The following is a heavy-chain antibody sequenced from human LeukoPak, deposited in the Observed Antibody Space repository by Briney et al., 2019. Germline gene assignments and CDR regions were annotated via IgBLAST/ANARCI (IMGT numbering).Heavy chain of an antibody. J-gene: IGHJ6*02. CDR3: ARDSSVGFIMIVVAIPYGMDV. CDR1: GGTFSSYA. V-gene: IGHV1-69*13. Sequence: SVKVSCKASGGTFSSYAISWVRQAPGQGLEWMGGIIPIFGTANYAQKFQGRVTITADESTSTAYMELSSLRAEDTAVYYCARDSSVGFIMIVVAIPYGMDVWGQGTTVTVSS. D-gene: IGHD3-22*01. CDR2: IIPIFGTA.